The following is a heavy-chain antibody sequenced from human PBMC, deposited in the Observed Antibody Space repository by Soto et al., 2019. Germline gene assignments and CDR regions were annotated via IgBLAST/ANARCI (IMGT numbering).Heavy chain of an antibody. V-gene: IGHV4-59*01. D-gene: IGHD6-13*01. CDR3: ARVRAAGTDFDY. CDR1: GGSISSYY. J-gene: IGHJ4*02. Sequence: SETLSLTCTVSGGSISSYYWSWIRQPPGKGLEWIGYIYYSGSTNYNPSLKSRVTISVDTSKNQFSLKLSSVTAADTAVYYCARVRAAGTDFDYWGQGALVTVSS. CDR2: IYYSGST.